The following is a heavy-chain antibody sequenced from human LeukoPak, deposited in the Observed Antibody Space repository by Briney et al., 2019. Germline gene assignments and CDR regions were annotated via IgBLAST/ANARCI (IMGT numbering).Heavy chain of an antibody. CDR2: LFTGGNT. Sequence: SETLSLTCTLSGASLSSKFWSCVRQPAGKGLEWIGRLFTGGNTNYNPSLKSRVTMSIDTSKNQFSLKLNSVTAADTAVYYCARAVCIGGDCYRFDRWGQGTLVTVSS. CDR3: ARAVCIGGDCYRFDR. V-gene: IGHV4-4*07. D-gene: IGHD2-21*02. CDR1: GASLSSKF. J-gene: IGHJ4*02.